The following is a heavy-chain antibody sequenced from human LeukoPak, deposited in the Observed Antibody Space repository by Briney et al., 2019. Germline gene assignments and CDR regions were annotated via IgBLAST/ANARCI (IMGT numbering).Heavy chain of an antibody. D-gene: IGHD3-22*01. V-gene: IGHV3-53*01. J-gene: IGHJ4*02. CDR1: GFTVSSNY. CDR2: IYAGGST. CDR3: ASWTYYYHSSGYY. Sequence: PGGSLRLSCAAYGFTVSSNYMSWVRQAPGKGLEWVSVIYAGGSTYYADSVKGRFTISRDNSKNTLYLQMNSLRAEDTAVYYCASWTYYYHSSGYYWGQGTLVTVSS.